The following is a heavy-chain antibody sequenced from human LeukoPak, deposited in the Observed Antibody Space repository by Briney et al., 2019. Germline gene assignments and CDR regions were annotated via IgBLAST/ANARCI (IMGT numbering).Heavy chain of an antibody. CDR3: ATKGGLAQHNYYYYYYGMDV. D-gene: IGHD5-24*01. J-gene: IGHJ6*02. CDR1: GYTFTSYD. Sequence: ASVKVSCKASGYTFTSYDINWVRQATGQGLEWMGWMNPNSGNTGYAQKFQGRVTMTRNTSISTAYMELSSLRSEDTAVYYCATKGGLAQHNYYYYYYGMDVWGQGTTVTVSS. V-gene: IGHV1-8*01. CDR2: MNPNSGNT.